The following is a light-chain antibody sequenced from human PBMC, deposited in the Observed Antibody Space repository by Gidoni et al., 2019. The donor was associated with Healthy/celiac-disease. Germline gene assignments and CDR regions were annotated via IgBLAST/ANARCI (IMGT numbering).Light chain of an antibody. Sequence: DLVMTQSPLSLPVTPGEPASISCRSSQSLLHSNGYNYLDWYLQKPGQSPQLLIYLGSNRASGVPDRFSGSGSGTDFTLKISRVEAEDVGVYYCMQALQTITFXPXTKVDIK. J-gene: IGKJ3*01. CDR1: QSLLHSNGYNY. V-gene: IGKV2-28*01. CDR2: LGS. CDR3: MQALQTIT.